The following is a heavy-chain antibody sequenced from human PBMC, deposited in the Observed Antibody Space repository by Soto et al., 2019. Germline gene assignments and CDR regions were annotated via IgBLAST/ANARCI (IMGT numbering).Heavy chain of an antibody. CDR3: ARDSSSGTFDN. J-gene: IGHJ4*02. CDR1: GYTFINNS. CDR2: ISTENGNT. D-gene: IGHD3-22*01. Sequence: ASVKVSCKASGYTFINNSITWVRQAPGQGLEWMGWISTENGNTNYAQNLQGRVILTRDRSTNTAYMELRSLRPEDTATYYCARDSSSGTFDNWGQGALVTVSS. V-gene: IGHV1-18*04.